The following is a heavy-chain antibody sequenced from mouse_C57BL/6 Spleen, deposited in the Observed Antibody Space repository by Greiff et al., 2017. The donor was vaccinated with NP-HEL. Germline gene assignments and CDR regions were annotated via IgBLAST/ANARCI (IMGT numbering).Heavy chain of an antibody. CDR1: GYTFTDYN. J-gene: IGHJ4*01. D-gene: IGHD2-4*01. V-gene: IGHV1-18*01. CDR2: INPNNGGT. Sequence: VQLKESGPELVKPGASVKIPCKASGYTFTDYNMDWVKQSHGKSLEWIGDINPNNGGTIYNQKFKGKATLTVDKSSSTAYMELRSLTSEDTAVYYCARRGDYDYYAMDYWGQGTSVTVSS. CDR3: ARRGDYDYYAMDY.